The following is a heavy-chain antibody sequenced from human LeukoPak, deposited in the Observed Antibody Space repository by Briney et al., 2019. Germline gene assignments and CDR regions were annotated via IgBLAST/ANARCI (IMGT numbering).Heavy chain of an antibody. D-gene: IGHD2-2*01. CDR2: IDSSSRTI. CDR1: GFALSSYS. J-gene: IGHJ5*02. CDR3: VRDRCSSTSCHDSPNWFDP. Sequence: PGGSLRLSCAASGFALSSYSMNWVRQAPGKGLEWISFIDSSSRTIFYAESVKGRFTISRDNAKNSLYLQMNSLRAEDTALYYCVRDRCSSTSCHDSPNWFDPWGQGTLVTVSS. V-gene: IGHV3-48*04.